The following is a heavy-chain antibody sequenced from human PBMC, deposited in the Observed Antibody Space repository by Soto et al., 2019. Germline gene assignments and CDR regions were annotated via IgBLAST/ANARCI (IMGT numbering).Heavy chain of an antibody. CDR3: ARGRYGDYPYYYYYYMDV. CDR2: INHSGST. D-gene: IGHD4-17*01. J-gene: IGHJ6*03. V-gene: IGHV4-34*01. Sequence: QVQLQQWGAGLLKPSETLSLTCAVYGGSFSGYYWSWIRQPPGKGLEWIGEINHSGSTNYNPSLKSRVTISVDTSKNQFSLKLSSVPAADTAVYYCARGRYGDYPYYYYYYMDVWGKGTTVTVSS. CDR1: GGSFSGYY.